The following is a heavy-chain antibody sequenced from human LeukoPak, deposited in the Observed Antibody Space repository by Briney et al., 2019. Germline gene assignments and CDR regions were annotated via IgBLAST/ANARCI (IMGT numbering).Heavy chain of an antibody. J-gene: IGHJ4*02. CDR3: ARAFDGYDSSGYYYYFGY. V-gene: IGHV3-11*01. Sequence: KPGGSLRLSCAASGFTFSDYYMSWIRQAPGKGLEWVSYISSSGSTIYYADSVKGRFTISRDNAKNSLYLQMNSLRAEDTAVYYCARAFDGYDSSGYYYYFGYWGQGTLVTVSS. CDR2: ISSSGSTI. CDR1: GFTFSDYY. D-gene: IGHD3-22*01.